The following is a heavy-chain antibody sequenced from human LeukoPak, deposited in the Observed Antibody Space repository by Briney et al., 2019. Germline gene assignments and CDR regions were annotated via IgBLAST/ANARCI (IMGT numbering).Heavy chain of an antibody. D-gene: IGHD2-15*01. CDR2: LYTAGTT. CDR1: GGSITNYY. V-gene: IGHV4-4*07. J-gene: IGHJ3*01. CDR3: ARGICSGGTCYSPGAFDF. Sequence: SETLSLTCTVSGGSITNYYWSWIRQPADKGLEWIGRLYTAGTTNYNPSLKSRVTMSVDTSKNQFSLNLPSVTAADTAIYYCARGICSGGTCYSPGAFDFWGQGTMVTVSS.